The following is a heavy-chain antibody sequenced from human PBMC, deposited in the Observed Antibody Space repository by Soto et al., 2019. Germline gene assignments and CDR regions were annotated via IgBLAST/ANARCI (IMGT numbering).Heavy chain of an antibody. D-gene: IGHD2-2*01. V-gene: IGHV1-24*01. CDR2: FDPEDGET. CDR1: GYTLTELS. J-gene: IGHJ5*02. Sequence: ASVKVSCKVSGYTLTELSMHWVRQAPGKGIEWMGGFDPEDGETIYAQKFQARVTMTEDTSTATAYMELRSLRSEDTAVYYCATVRPPLQLLGYWFDPWGQGTLVTVSS. CDR3: ATVRPPLQLLGYWFDP.